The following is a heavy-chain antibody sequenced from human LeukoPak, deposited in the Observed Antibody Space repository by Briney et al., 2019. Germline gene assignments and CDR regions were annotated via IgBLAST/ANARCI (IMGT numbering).Heavy chain of an antibody. J-gene: IGHJ4*02. V-gene: IGHV3-73*01. D-gene: IGHD3-22*01. CDR1: GFIFSGST. CDR2: IRNKATSFAT. CDR3: AKVDPDYYDSSGYDY. Sequence: GGSLALSCAASGFIFSGSTIHWVRQAPGRGLEWIGRIRNKATSFATAYSESVQGRFTITRDNSKNTLYLQMNSLRAEDTAVYYCAKVDPDYYDSSGYDYWGQGTLVTVSS.